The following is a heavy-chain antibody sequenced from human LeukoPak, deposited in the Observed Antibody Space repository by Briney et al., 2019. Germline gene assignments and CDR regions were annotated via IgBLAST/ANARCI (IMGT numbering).Heavy chain of an antibody. CDR3: ARGGTDYTSSSYYYAMDV. CDR1: GGSISSYY. Sequence: PSETLSLTCTVSGGSISSYYWSWIRQPPGKGLEWIGYIYDSGSTNSNPSLKSRVTISVDTSKNQFSLNLSSVTAADTAVYYCARGGTDYTSSSYYYAMDVWGQGTTVAVSS. V-gene: IGHV4-59*08. D-gene: IGHD6-13*01. J-gene: IGHJ6*02. CDR2: IYDSGST.